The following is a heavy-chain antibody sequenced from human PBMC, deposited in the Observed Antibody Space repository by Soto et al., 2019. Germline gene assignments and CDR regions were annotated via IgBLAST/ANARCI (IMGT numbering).Heavy chain of an antibody. Sequence: SETLSLTCAVYGGSFSGYYWSWIRQPPGKGLEWIGEINHSGSTNYNPSLKSRVTISVDTSKNQFSLKLSSVTAADTAVYYCARGFYDFWSGYCFDYWGQGTLVTVSS. J-gene: IGHJ4*02. CDR3: ARGFYDFWSGYCFDY. V-gene: IGHV4-34*01. CDR2: INHSGST. CDR1: GGSFSGYY. D-gene: IGHD3-3*01.